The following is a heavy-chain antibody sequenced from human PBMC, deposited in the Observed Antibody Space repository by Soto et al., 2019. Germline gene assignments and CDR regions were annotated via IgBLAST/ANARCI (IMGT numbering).Heavy chain of an antibody. CDR3: ESAGGYDSTEYYFDY. CDR1: VYTFTSYG. Sequence: ASVKVSCKGSVYTFTSYGISWVRQAPGQGLEWMGWISAYNGNTNYAQKLQGRVTMTTDTSTSTAYMELRSLRSDDTAVYYCESAGGYDSTEYYFDYWGQGTLVTVSS. CDR2: ISAYNGNT. V-gene: IGHV1-18*01. D-gene: IGHD5-12*01. J-gene: IGHJ4*02.